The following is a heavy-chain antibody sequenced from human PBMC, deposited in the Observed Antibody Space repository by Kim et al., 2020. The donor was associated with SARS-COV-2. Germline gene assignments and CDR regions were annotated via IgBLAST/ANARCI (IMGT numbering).Heavy chain of an antibody. V-gene: IGHV3-7*01. Sequence: GGSLRLSCAASGFTFSSYWMSWVRQAPGKGLEWVANIKQDGSEKYYVDSVKGRFTISRDNAKNSLYLQMNSLRAEDTAVYYCARDEGWNFDWLLYSGLLYYGMDVWGQGTTVTVSS. J-gene: IGHJ6*02. CDR1: GFTFSSYW. CDR2: IKQDGSEK. D-gene: IGHD3-9*01. CDR3: ARDEGWNFDWLLYSGLLYYGMDV.